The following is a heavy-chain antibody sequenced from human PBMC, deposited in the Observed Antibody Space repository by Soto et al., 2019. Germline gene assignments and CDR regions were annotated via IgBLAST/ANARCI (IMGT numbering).Heavy chain of an antibody. V-gene: IGHV3-21*01. D-gene: IGHD6-13*01. Sequence: EVQLVESGGGLVKPGGSLRLSCAASGFTFSSYSMNWVRQAPGKGLEWVSSISSSSSYIYYADSVKGRFTISRDNAKNSLYLQMNSLRAEDTAVYYCARQRYSRIGDAFDIWGQGTMVTVSS. CDR2: ISSSSSYI. J-gene: IGHJ3*02. CDR1: GFTFSSYS. CDR3: ARQRYSRIGDAFDI.